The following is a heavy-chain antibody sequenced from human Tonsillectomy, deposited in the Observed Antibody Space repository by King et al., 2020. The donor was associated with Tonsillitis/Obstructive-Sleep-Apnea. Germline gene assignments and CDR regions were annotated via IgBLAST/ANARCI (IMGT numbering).Heavy chain of an antibody. J-gene: IGHJ5*02. V-gene: IGHV4-39*01. CDR1: GGSISSSSYY. Sequence: LQLQESGPGLAKPSETLSLTCTVSGGSISSSSYYWGWIRQPPGKGLEWIGTIYYSGSAYYNPSLESRVDISVDASKNQFSLRLSSVTAADTAVDYCARRPQVTELAKGWFDPWGQGTLVTVSS. D-gene: IGHD4-23*01. CDR3: ARRPQVTELAKGWFDP. CDR2: IYYSGSA.